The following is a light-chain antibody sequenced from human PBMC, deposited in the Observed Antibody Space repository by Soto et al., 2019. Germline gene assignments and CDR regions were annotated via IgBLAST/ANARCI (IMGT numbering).Light chain of an antibody. V-gene: IGKV1-5*03. CDR1: QSLSSW. CDR2: KAS. Sequence: ESQMTQSPSTLSASVGDRVTITCRASQSLSSWLAWYQQKPGKAPNLLIYKASSLESGVPSRFSGSGSGTEFTLTISSLQPDDFATYYCQQYNSFPYTFGQGTKLEIK. J-gene: IGKJ2*01. CDR3: QQYNSFPYT.